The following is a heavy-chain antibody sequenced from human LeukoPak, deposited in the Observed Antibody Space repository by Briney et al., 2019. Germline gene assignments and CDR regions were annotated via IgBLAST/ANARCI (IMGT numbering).Heavy chain of an antibody. Sequence: SETLSLTCTVSGGSISSYYWSWIRQPAGKGLEWIGRIYTSGSTNYNPSLKSRVTMSVDTSKNQFSLKLSSVTAADTAVYYCARDSATCTNGVCYYYFDYWGQGTLSPSPQ. CDR3: ARDSATCTNGVCYYYFDY. CDR1: GGSISSYY. J-gene: IGHJ4*02. CDR2: IYTSGST. V-gene: IGHV4-4*07. D-gene: IGHD2-8*01.